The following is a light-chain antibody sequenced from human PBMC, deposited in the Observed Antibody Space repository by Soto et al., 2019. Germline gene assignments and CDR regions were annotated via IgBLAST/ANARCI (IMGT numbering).Light chain of an antibody. CDR2: DVS. CDR1: SSDVGAYNY. CDR3: CSYAGSYSWV. V-gene: IGLV2-11*01. Sequence: QSALTQPRSVSGSPGQSVTISCPGTSSDVGAYNYVSWYQQHPGKAPKLMVYDVSQRPSGVPDRFSGSKSGNTASLTISGLQADDDADYFCCSYAGSYSWVFGGGTKLTVL. J-gene: IGLJ3*02.